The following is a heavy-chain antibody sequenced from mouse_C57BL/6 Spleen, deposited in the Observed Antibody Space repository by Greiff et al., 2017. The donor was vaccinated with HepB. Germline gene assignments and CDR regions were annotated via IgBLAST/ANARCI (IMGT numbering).Heavy chain of an antibody. CDR2: IWSGGST. CDR1: GFSLTSYG. Sequence: VQRVESGPGLVQPSQSLSITCTVSGFSLTSYGVHWVRQSPGKGLEWLGVIWSGGSTDYNAAFISRLSISKDNSKSQVFFKMNSLQADDTAIYYCARNRGSSLYAMDYWGQGTSVTVSS. D-gene: IGHD1-1*01. V-gene: IGHV2-2*01. J-gene: IGHJ4*01. CDR3: ARNRGSSLYAMDY.